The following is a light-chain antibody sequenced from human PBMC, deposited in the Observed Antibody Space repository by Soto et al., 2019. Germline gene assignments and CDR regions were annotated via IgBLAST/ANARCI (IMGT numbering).Light chain of an antibody. CDR2: DAS. J-gene: IGKJ3*01. CDR1: QSVGGF. Sequence: EIVLTQSPATLSLSPGERATLSCRASQSVGGFLAWYQQRSGQTPRLLIYDASNRAPGIPNRFSGSGSGTDFTLTISSLEPEDFAVYYCQHRANWLGTFGPGTKIDIK. CDR3: QHRANWLGT. V-gene: IGKV3-11*01.